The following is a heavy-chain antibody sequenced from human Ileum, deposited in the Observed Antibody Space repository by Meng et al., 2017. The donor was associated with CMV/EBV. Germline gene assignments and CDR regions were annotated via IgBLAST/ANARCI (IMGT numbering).Heavy chain of an antibody. Sequence: LSCAASGLTFSTYWMHWVRQAPGKGLVWVSRIKPDGSYTTYADSVKGRFTISRDNAKNTLYLQMNGLRLEDTAVYYCVGGGSGCIDYWGQGTLVTVSS. CDR2: IKPDGSYT. D-gene: IGHD3-16*01. J-gene: IGHJ4*02. CDR3: VGGGSGCIDY. V-gene: IGHV3-74*03. CDR1: GLTFSTYW.